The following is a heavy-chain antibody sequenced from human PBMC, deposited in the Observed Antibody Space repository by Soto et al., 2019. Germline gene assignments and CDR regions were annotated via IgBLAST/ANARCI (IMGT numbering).Heavy chain of an antibody. Sequence: QVQLVQSGPEVEKPGASVKVSCKASGYTFTSYGISWVRQAPGQGLEWMGWISGKTGKTNYAQKFQGRVTISTDPSTSTAYMELRSLRSDDTAVYYCARVPREIILVGMDVWGHGTTVTVSS. CDR1: GYTFTSYG. CDR2: ISGKTGKT. CDR3: ARVPREIILVGMDV. D-gene: IGHD2-2*01. J-gene: IGHJ6*02. V-gene: IGHV1-18*04.